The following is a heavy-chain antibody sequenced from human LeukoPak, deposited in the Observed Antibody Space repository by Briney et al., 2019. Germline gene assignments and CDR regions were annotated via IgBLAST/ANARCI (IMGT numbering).Heavy chain of an antibody. J-gene: IGHJ5*02. CDR1: GDSFTSYW. V-gene: IGHV5-51*01. D-gene: IGHD1-26*01. CDR2: IYPGESDT. Sequence: GESLKISCKASGDSFTSYWIGCVRQMPGKGLEWVGSIYPGESDTRYSPSLQGQVTISADKSISTAYLQWSSLQASDSAMYYCARHRHPRGIMGDTTIDPWGQGTLVTVS. CDR3: ARHRHPRGIMGDTTIDP.